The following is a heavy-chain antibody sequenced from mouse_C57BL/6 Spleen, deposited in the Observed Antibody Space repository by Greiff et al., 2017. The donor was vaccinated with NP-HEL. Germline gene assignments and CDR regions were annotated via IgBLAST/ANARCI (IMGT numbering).Heavy chain of an antibody. CDR3: ARLGDYDEDYAMDY. D-gene: IGHD2-4*01. J-gene: IGHJ4*01. Sequence: QVQLQQPGAELVKPGASVKLSCKASGYTFTSYWMHWVKQRPGQGLEWIGMIHPNSGSTNYNEKFKSKATLTVDKSSSTAYMQLSSLTSEDSAVYYGARLGDYDEDYAMDYWGQGTSVTVSS. CDR1: GYTFTSYW. CDR2: IHPNSGST. V-gene: IGHV1-64*01.